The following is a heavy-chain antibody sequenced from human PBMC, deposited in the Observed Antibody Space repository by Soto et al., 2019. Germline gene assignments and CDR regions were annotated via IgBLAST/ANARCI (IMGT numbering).Heavy chain of an antibody. D-gene: IGHD6-19*01. V-gene: IGHV3-53*01. CDR1: GFIVNSYY. J-gene: IGHJ3*01. CDR2: IYSGGST. Sequence: GGALRLSCAGSGFIVNSYYMSWVRQAPGKGLEWISVIYSGGSTYYADSVKGRFTISRDNSENTLYLQLNSLRAEDTAVYYCAKSGGNGWFADAFDVLGQGTMLTVSS. CDR3: AKSGGNGWFADAFDV.